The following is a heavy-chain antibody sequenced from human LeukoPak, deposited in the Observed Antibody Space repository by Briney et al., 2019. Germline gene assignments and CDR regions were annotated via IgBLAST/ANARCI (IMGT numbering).Heavy chain of an antibody. J-gene: IGHJ4*02. CDR2: ISYDGSNK. V-gene: IGHV3-30*03. CDR3: ARGDAGLSFDY. Sequence: GGSLRLSCAASGFTFSSYGMHWVRQAPGKGLEWVAVISYDGSNKYYADSVKGRFTISRDNSKNTLYLQMNSLRAEDTAVYFCARGDAGLSFDYWGQGTLVTVSS. CDR1: GFTFSSYG. D-gene: IGHD1-1*01.